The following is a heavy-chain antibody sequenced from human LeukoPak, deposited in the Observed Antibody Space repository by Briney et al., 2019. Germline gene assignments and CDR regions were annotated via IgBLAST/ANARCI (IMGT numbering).Heavy chain of an antibody. CDR3: ATTYYDYVWGSYRQYDAFDI. D-gene: IGHD3-16*02. CDR1: GGTFSSYA. V-gene: IGHV1-69*05. Sequence: SVKVFCKASGGTFSSYAISWVRQAPGQGLEWMGGIIPIFGTANYAQKFQGRVTITTDESTSTAYMELSSLRSEDTAVYYCATTYYDYVWGSYRQYDAFDIWGQGTMVTVSS. J-gene: IGHJ3*02. CDR2: IIPIFGTA.